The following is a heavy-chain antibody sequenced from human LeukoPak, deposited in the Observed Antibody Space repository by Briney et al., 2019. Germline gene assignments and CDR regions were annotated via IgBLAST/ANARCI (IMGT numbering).Heavy chain of an antibody. CDR1: GFTFSSYG. J-gene: IGHJ3*02. CDR2: IWYDGSNK. Sequence: PGRSLRLPCAASGFTFSSYGMHWVRQAPGKGLEWVAVIWYDGSNKYYADSVKGRFTISRDNSKNTLYLQMNSLRAEDTAVYYCARDARYYYDSSGYYYGGAFDIWGQGTMVTVSS. D-gene: IGHD3-22*01. CDR3: ARDARYYYDSSGYYYGGAFDI. V-gene: IGHV3-33*01.